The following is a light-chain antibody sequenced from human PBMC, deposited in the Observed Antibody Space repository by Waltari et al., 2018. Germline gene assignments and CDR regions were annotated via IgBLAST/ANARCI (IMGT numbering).Light chain of an antibody. V-gene: IGLV2-14*01. J-gene: IGLJ3*02. CDR3: CSFTSRSTWV. CDR2: DVS. CDR1: SSDVGGYNY. Sequence: QSALTQPASVSGSPGQSITISCTGTSSDVGGYNYVSWYQQHPGTVPKLLIFDVSNRPSGVSNRFTGSKAANTASLTISGLQAEDDSDYYCCSFTSRSTWVFGGGTKLTVL.